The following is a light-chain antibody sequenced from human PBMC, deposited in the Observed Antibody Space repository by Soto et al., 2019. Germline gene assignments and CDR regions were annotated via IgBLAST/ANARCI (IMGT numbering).Light chain of an antibody. J-gene: IGKJ1*01. CDR3: QQYNSYPRT. CDR2: RES. CDR1: QSISTW. V-gene: IGKV1-5*03. Sequence: DIQMTQSPSTLSASVGDSVTITCRASQSISTWLAWFQQKPGKAPKFLIYRESSLESGIPSRFSGSGSGTEFTLTISSLQPDDFATYYCQQYNSYPRTFGQGTKVEIK.